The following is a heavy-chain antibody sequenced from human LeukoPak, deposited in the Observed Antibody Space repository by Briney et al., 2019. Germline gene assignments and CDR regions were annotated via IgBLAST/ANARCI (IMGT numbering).Heavy chain of an antibody. Sequence: PGESLNISCKTSGYYFNNFWIGWVRQIPGKRLEWMGIIFPDDSDTRYSPSFEGQVTITVDKSISTAYLQWSSLKASDTAMYYCARVRFLEWHQGVVNWFDPWGQGTLVTVSS. CDR1: GYYFNNFW. D-gene: IGHD3-3*01. V-gene: IGHV5-51*01. J-gene: IGHJ5*02. CDR2: IFPDDSDT. CDR3: ARVRFLEWHQGVVNWFDP.